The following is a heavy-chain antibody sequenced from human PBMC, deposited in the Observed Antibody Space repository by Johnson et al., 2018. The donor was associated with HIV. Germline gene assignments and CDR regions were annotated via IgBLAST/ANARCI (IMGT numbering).Heavy chain of an antibody. Sequence: VQLVESGGGLVQPGGSLRLSCAASGFTFSSYDMHWVRQATGKGLEWVSAIGTAGDTYYPGSVKGRFTISRENAKNSLYLQMNSLRAEDTAVYYCAKALGVYGDYVLDAFDIWGQGTMVTVSS. CDR2: IGTAGDT. CDR3: AKALGVYGDYVLDAFDI. V-gene: IGHV3-13*01. J-gene: IGHJ3*02. D-gene: IGHD4-17*01. CDR1: GFTFSSYD.